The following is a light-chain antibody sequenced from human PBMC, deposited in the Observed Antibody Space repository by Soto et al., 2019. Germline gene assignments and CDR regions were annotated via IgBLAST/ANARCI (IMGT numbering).Light chain of an antibody. CDR2: DNN. Sequence: QSVLTQPPSVSAAPGQKVTISCSGSSSNIGNNFVSWYRQLPGTAPKLLIYDNNKRPSGIPDRFSGSKSGTSATLGITGLQTGDEADYYCGTWDSSLSAGIFGTGTTLTVL. J-gene: IGLJ1*01. CDR3: GTWDSSLSAGI. V-gene: IGLV1-51*01. CDR1: SSNIGNNF.